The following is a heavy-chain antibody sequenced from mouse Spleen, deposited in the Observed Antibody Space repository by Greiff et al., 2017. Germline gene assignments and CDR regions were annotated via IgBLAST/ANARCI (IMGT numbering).Heavy chain of an antibody. CDR2: ISSGGGNT. CDR1: GFTFSSYA. CDR3: ARLTYYDYDDY. Sequence: EVKLMESGGGLVKRGGSLKLSCAASGFTFSSYAMSWVRQTPEKRLEWVATISSGGGNTYYPDSVKGRFTISRDNAKNTLYLQMSSLKSEDTAMYYCARLTYYDYDDYWGQGTTLTVSS. D-gene: IGHD2-4*01. J-gene: IGHJ2*01. V-gene: IGHV5-9*04.